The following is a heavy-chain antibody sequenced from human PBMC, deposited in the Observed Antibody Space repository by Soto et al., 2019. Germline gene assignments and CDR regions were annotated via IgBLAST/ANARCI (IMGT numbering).Heavy chain of an antibody. CDR2: IIPIFGTA. V-gene: IGHV1-69*06. CDR3: ARVPPDNWNYEGAFDI. D-gene: IGHD1-7*01. CDR1: GGTFSSYA. J-gene: IGHJ3*02. Sequence: SVKVSCKASGGTFSSYAISWVRQAPGQGLEWMGGIIPIFGTANYAQKFQGRVTITADKSTSTAYMELSSLRSEDTAVYYCARVPPDNWNYEGAFDIWGQGIMVTVS.